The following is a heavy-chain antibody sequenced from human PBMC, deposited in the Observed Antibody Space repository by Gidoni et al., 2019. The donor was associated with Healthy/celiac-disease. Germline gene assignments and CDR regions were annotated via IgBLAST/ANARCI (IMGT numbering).Heavy chain of an antibody. CDR1: GFPVRSNF. CDR2: IYSVGST. D-gene: IGHD3-10*01. J-gene: IGHJ4*02. Sequence: EVQLVQTGGGLIQPGGSLRLSCAAPGFPVRSNFMSCVRQAPGKGLEWVSVIYSVGSTYYADSVKGRFTISRDNSKNTLYLQMNSRRAEDTAVYYCARGYYGSGFDYWGQGTLVTVSS. V-gene: IGHV3-53*02. CDR3: ARGYYGSGFDY.